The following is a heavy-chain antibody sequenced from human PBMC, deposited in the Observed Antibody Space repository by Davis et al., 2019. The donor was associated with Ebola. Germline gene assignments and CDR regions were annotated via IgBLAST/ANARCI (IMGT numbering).Heavy chain of an antibody. Sequence: ASVKVSCKASGYTFTGYYMHWVRQAPGQGLEWMGWINPNSGGTNYAQKFQGRVTMTRDTSISTAYMELRSLRSDDTALYYCARVLFENGEYSCLDYWGQGTLVTVSS. D-gene: IGHD5-18*01. J-gene: IGHJ4*02. CDR1: GYTFTGYY. V-gene: IGHV1-2*02. CDR2: INPNSGGT. CDR3: ARVLFENGEYSCLDY.